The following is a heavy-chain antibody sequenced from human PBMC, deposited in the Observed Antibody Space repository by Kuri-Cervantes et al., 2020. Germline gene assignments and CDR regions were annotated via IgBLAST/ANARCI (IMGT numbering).Heavy chain of an antibody. D-gene: IGHD3/OR15-3a*01. J-gene: IGHJ4*02. V-gene: IGHV4-38-2*01. Sequence: SQTLSLTCAVSGYSISSGYYWGWIRQPPGKGLEWIGSIYHSGSTYYNPSLKSRVTISVDTSKNQFSLKLSSVTAADTAVYYCARRYLDGGADYWGQGTLVTVSS. CDR2: IYHSGST. CDR3: ARRYLDGGADY. CDR1: GYSISSGYY.